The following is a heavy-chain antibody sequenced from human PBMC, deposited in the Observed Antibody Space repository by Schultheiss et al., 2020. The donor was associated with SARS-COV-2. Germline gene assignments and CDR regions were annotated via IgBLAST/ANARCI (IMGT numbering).Heavy chain of an antibody. Sequence: SETLSLTCTVSGGSISSGGYYWSWIRQHPGKGLEWIGYIYYSGSTYYNPSLKSRVTISVDTSKNQFSLKLSSVTAADTAVYYCARGQLKWELRSIVDYWGQGTLVTVSS. CDR1: GGSISSGGYY. CDR3: ARGQLKWELRSIVDY. CDR2: IYYSGST. J-gene: IGHJ4*02. D-gene: IGHD1-26*01. V-gene: IGHV4-31*03.